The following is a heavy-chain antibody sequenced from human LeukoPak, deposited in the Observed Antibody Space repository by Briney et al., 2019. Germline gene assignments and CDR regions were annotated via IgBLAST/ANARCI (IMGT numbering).Heavy chain of an antibody. CDR3: AKDSTGGIGAFDI. D-gene: IGHD1-26*01. V-gene: IGHV3-33*06. J-gene: IGHJ3*02. Sequence: PGGSLRLSCAASGFTFSSYGMHRVRQAPGKGLEWVAVMWYDGSNKYYADSVKGRFTISRDNSKNTLYLQMNSLRAEDTAVYYCAKDSTGGIGAFDIWGQGTMVTVSS. CDR2: MWYDGSNK. CDR1: GFTFSSYG.